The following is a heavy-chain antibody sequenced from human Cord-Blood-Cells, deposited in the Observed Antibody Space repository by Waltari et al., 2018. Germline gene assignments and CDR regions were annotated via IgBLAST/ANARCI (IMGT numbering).Heavy chain of an antibody. Sequence: VSCKASGGTFSSYAISWVRQAPGQGLEWMGGIIPIFGTANYAQKFQGRVTITADESTSTAYMELSSLRHEDTAVYYCARVGSGYYHDAFDIWGQGTMVTVSS. D-gene: IGHD3-3*01. CDR2: IIPIFGTA. CDR3: ARVGSGYYHDAFDI. V-gene: IGHV1-69*01. J-gene: IGHJ3*02. CDR1: GGTFSSYA.